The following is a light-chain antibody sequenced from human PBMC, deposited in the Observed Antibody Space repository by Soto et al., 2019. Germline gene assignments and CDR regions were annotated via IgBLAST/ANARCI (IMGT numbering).Light chain of an antibody. J-gene: IGLJ2*01. V-gene: IGLV2-11*01. Sequence: QSALTQPRSVSGSPGQSVTISCTGTSSDVGGYNHVSWYQQHPGKAPKLMIYDVSKWPSGVPDRFSGSKSGNTASLTISGLQAEDEADYYCCSYAGSYTLVFGGGTKVTVL. CDR2: DVS. CDR1: SSDVGGYNH. CDR3: CSYAGSYTLV.